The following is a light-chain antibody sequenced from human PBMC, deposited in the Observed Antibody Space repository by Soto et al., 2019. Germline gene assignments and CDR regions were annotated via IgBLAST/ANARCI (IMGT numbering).Light chain of an antibody. CDR3: KQRQNWPWT. V-gene: IGKV3-11*01. CDR2: DTS. Sequence: EIVLTQSPATLSLSPGERATLSCRASQSVSSYLAWYQQKPGQAPRLLIYDTSNRATGIPARFSGSGAGTDVTLTISSLEPEDFAVYYCKQRQNWPWTFGQGTKVEIK. J-gene: IGKJ1*01. CDR1: QSVSSY.